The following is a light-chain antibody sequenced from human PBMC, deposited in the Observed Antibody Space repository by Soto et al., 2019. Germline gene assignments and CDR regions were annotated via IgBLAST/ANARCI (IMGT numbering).Light chain of an antibody. CDR2: GAS. J-gene: IGKJ1*01. CDR1: QSVSSN. Sequence: EIVMTQSPAILSVSPGERATLSCRASQSVSSNLAWYQQKPGQAPRLLIYGASIRATGIPARFSGSGSGTEFTLTISSLQYEDFAVYYCQQYNNWPRTFGQGTKVDIK. V-gene: IGKV3D-15*01. CDR3: QQYNNWPRT.